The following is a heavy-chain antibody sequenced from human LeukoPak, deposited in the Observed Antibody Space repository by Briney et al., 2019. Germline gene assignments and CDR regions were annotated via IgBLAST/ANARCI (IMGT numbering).Heavy chain of an antibody. V-gene: IGHV1-69*13. CDR1: GGTFSCYA. J-gene: IGHJ4*02. D-gene: IGHD4-17*01. CDR3: ARGPTRYYFDY. Sequence: SVKVSCKGSGGTFSCYAISWVRQAPGQGLGWMGGTITIFGTTNYAEKFRCRVTITADESTSTAYMELSSLRSEDTAVYYCARGPTRYYFDYWGQGTLVTVSS. CDR2: TITIFGTT.